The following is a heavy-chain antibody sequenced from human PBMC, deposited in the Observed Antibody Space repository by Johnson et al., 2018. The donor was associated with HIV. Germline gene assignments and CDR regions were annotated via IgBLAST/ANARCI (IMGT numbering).Heavy chain of an antibody. CDR2: ISYDGSNK. CDR1: GFTFSSYA. D-gene: IGHD3-10*01. V-gene: IGHV3-30-3*01. J-gene: IGHJ3*02. CDR3: ARRGEFGAYYPFDI. Sequence: QVQLVESGGGVVQPGRSLRLSCAASGFTFSSYAMHWVRQAPGKGLEWVAVISYDGSNKYYADSVKGRFTISRDNSKNTLYLQMNSLRAEDTAVYYCARRGEFGAYYPFDIWGQGTMVTVSS.